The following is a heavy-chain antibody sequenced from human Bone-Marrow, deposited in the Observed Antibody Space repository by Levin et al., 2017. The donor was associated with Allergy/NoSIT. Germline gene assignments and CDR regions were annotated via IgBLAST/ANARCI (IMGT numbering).Heavy chain of an antibody. CDR2: IGISGNT. CDR3: ARSHPLAAGGEYFFDY. Sequence: GESLKISCEGTGLTVIENYMSWVRQAPGKGLEWVSVIGISGNTYYAESVKGRFTISRDNSKIYLQINSLRDEDTAIYYCARSHPLAAGGEYFFDYWGQGTLVTVSS. V-gene: IGHV3-66*01. D-gene: IGHD6-13*01. J-gene: IGHJ4*02. CDR1: GLTVIENY.